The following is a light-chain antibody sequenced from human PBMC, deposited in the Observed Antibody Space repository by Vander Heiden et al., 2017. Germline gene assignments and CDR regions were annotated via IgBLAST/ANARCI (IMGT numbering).Light chain of an antibody. CDR2: GVA. Sequence: QSALTQSASVSGSPGPAITISCTGTSSDVGSRDLVSWYQQHPGKAPKLLMYGVATRPSGVSERFSASKSGNTASLTISGLQAQDEADYYCCSYAAGSTLLFGGGTKLTVL. CDR3: CSYAAGSTLL. V-gene: IGLV2-23*01. J-gene: IGLJ2*01. CDR1: SSDVGSRDL.